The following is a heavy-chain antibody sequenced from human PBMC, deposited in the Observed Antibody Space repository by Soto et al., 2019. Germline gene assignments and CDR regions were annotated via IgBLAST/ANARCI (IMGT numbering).Heavy chain of an antibody. V-gene: IGHV3-23*01. J-gene: IGHJ4*02. CDR3: AKLGFPYSYGYLFYY. CDR1: GFTFSTYA. CDR2: INTSGGST. Sequence: VQLLESGGGLVQPGGSLRLSCAASGFTFSTYAMTWVRQAPGKGLEGVSTINTSGGSTYYADSVKGRFTISRDNSKNTLYLQMNSLRGEDTAVYYCAKLGFPYSYGYLFYYWGQGTLVTVSS. D-gene: IGHD5-18*01.